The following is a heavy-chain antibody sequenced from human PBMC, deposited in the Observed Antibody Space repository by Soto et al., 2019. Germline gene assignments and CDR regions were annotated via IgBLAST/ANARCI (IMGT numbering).Heavy chain of an antibody. D-gene: IGHD2-15*01. J-gene: IGHJ6*02. CDR2: FYRNGADT. V-gene: IGHV3-64D*06. CDR1: GLKFKDYT. CDR3: AGKPQVAGPLYGMDV. Sequence: GGSLRLSCSASGLKFKDYTIHWVRQTPTKRLEYVSGFYRNGADTFYAESVKGRFSVSRDNSGNTLFLQMSSLRPEDTAVYYCAGKPQVAGPLYGMDVWGQGTAVTVSS.